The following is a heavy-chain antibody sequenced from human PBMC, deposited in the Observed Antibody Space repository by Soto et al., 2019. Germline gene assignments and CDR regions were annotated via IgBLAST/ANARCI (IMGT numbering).Heavy chain of an antibody. CDR2: IIPLFGTA. D-gene: IGHD6-13*01. CDR3: ARPSNSSTEYYYGMDV. Sequence: QVQLVQSGAEVKKPGSSVKVSCKASGGTFSSYAISWVRQAPGQGLEWMGWIIPLFGTANYAQKFQGRVTITADESTSTSYMELSSMRSEDTAVYYCARPSNSSTEYYYGMDVWGQGTTVTVSS. V-gene: IGHV1-69*12. CDR1: GGTFSSYA. J-gene: IGHJ6*02.